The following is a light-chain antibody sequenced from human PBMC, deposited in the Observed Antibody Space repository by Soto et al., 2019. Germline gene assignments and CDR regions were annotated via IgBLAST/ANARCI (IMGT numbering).Light chain of an antibody. CDR2: AAS. Sequence: DIQMTQSPSSLSASVGDRVTITCQASQDISNYLNWYQQKPGKAPKLLIYAASSLQSGVPSRFSGSGSGTDFTLTISSLQPEDFATYYCQQSYSTPKTFG. J-gene: IGKJ1*01. CDR1: QDISNY. V-gene: IGKV1-39*01. CDR3: QQSYSTPKT.